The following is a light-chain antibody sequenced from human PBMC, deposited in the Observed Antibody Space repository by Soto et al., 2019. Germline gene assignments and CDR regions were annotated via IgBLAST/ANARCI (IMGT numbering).Light chain of an antibody. V-gene: IGLV2-14*01. CDR1: SSDVGGYNY. Sequence: QSALTQPASVSGSPGQSITISCTGTSSDVGGYNYVSWYQQHPGTAPKLMIYDVSNWPSGVSNRFSGSKSGNTASLTISGLQAEDEADYYCSSYTNSSPFVFGTGTKVTVL. CDR3: SSYTNSSPFV. J-gene: IGLJ1*01. CDR2: DVS.